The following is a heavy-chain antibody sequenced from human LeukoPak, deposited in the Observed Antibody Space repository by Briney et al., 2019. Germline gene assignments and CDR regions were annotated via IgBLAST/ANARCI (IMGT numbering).Heavy chain of an antibody. V-gene: IGHV3-7*03. J-gene: IGHJ3*02. CDR1: GFTFRRDW. CDR2: IKQDGSQM. D-gene: IGHD3-22*01. CDR3: VRDSNPRDGGGYHDAFDI. Sequence: PGGSLRLSCAASGFTFRRDWMAWVRQAPGKGLEWVANIKQDGSQMHYVDSVRGRFTISVDNVKNSLYLQMDSLAAEDTAVYFCVRDSNPRDGGGYHDAFDIWGQGTMVTVAS.